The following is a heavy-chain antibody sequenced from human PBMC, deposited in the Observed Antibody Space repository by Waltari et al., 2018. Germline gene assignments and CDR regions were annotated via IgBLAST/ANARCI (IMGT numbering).Heavy chain of an antibody. J-gene: IGHJ6*03. D-gene: IGHD5-12*01. CDR1: ASSARTYW. CDR2: INQDGSEK. Sequence: EVQLVESGGGLVQPGGSLRLSSPAPASSARTYWMSWVRQAPGKGLEWVANINQDGSEKYYVDSVEGRFTISRDNAKNSVFLQMSSLKDEDTAVYYCAREVALPSSYYYMDVWGKGSTVSVSS. V-gene: IGHV3-7*01. CDR3: AREVALPSSYYYMDV.